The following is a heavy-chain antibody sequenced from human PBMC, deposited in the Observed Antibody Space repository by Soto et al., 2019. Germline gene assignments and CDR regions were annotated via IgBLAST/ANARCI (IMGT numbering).Heavy chain of an antibody. CDR3: ARSGYSYGPNPLLY. CDR2: IYYSGST. V-gene: IGHV4-31*03. J-gene: IGHJ4*02. CDR1: GGSISSGGYY. Sequence: QVQLQESGPGLVKPSQTLSLTCTVSGGSISSGGYYWSWIRQHPGKGLEWIGYIYYSGSTYYNPSLKSRGTIAADTSKNQFSLKLSSVTAADTAVYYCARSGYSYGPNPLLYWGQGTLVTVSS. D-gene: IGHD5-18*01.